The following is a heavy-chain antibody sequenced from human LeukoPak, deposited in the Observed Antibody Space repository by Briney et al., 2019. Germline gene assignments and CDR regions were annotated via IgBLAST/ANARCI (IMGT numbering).Heavy chain of an antibody. J-gene: IGHJ6*03. D-gene: IGHD2-8*01. CDR3: ARESYVLMVCAIREDYYYYYMDV. Sequence: ASVKVSCKASGYTFTSYGISWVRQAPGQGLEWMGWISAYNGNTNYAQKLQGRVTMTTDTSTSTAYMELRSLRSDDTAVYYCARESYVLMVCAIREDYYYYYMDVWGKGTTVTVSS. CDR2: ISAYNGNT. V-gene: IGHV1-18*01. CDR1: GYTFTSYG.